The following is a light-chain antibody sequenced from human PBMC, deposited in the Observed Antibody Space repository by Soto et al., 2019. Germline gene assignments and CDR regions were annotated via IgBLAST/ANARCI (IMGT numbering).Light chain of an antibody. CDR2: AAS. Sequence: IQMTQSPSSLSASVGDRVTITCRASQGNRNCLGWYQQKPGKAPKLLIYAASSLQSGVPSRFSGSGSGTDFTLTISSLQPEDFATYCCLQDYNYPWTFGQGTKLEIK. V-gene: IGKV1-6*01. J-gene: IGKJ1*01. CDR1: QGNRNC. CDR3: LQDYNYPWT.